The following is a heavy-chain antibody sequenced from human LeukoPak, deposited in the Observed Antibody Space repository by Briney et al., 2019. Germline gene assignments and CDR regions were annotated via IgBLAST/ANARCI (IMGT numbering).Heavy chain of an antibody. CDR1: GGSISYFY. Sequence: PSETLSLTCTVSGGSISYFYWSWIRQPPGKGLEWIGTIYNSGSTYYNASLESRVTISVDTSKNQFSLKLSSVTAADTAVYYCARAYSSSWYFNWFDPWGQGTLVTVSS. J-gene: IGHJ5*02. V-gene: IGHV4-59*04. D-gene: IGHD6-13*01. CDR3: ARAYSSSWYFNWFDP. CDR2: IYNSGST.